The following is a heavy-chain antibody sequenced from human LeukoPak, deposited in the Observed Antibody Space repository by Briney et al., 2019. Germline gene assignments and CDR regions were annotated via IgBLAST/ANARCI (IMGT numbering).Heavy chain of an antibody. V-gene: IGHV3-72*01. CDR1: GFTFSDHY. CDR3: ARVIRGSFYDAFDI. J-gene: IGHJ3*02. Sequence: PGGSLRLSCAASGFTFSDHYMDWVRQAPGKGLEWVGRTRNKANSYTTEYAASVKGRFTTSRDDSKNSVYLQMNSLKTEDTAVYYCARVIRGSFYDAFDIWGQGTMVTVSS. CDR2: TRNKANSYTT. D-gene: IGHD1-26*01.